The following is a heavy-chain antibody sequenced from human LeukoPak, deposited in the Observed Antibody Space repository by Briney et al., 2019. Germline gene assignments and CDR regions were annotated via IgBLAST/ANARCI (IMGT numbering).Heavy chain of an antibody. CDR2: MSPNSGNT. CDR1: GYTFSSYD. D-gene: IGHD2/OR15-2a*01. V-gene: IGHV1-8*01. J-gene: IGHJ4*02. Sequence: ASVKVSCKASGYTFSSYDINWVRQAPGQGLEWMGWMSPNSGNTGYAQKFQGRVTMTRNTSRSTAYMELSSLRSEDTAVYYCARNSYYYIHWGQGTLVTVSS. CDR3: ARNSYYYIH.